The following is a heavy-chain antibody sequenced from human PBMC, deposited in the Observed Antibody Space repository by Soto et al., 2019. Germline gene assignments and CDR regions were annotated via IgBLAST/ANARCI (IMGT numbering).Heavy chain of an antibody. CDR2: VDTGNGNT. D-gene: IGHD1-26*01. Sequence: QVQLVQSGAEVKKPGASVKVSFKASGYTFTSYAIHWVRQAPGQSLEWMGWVDTGNGNTKYSQKFQGRVTITRDTYANTADMELSSLRSEDTAVYYCARDAKWDPRGVEAQQDDYFDYWGQGTLVTVSS. CDR1: GYTFTSYA. V-gene: IGHV1-3*04. CDR3: ARDAKWDPRGVEAQQDDYFDY. J-gene: IGHJ4*02.